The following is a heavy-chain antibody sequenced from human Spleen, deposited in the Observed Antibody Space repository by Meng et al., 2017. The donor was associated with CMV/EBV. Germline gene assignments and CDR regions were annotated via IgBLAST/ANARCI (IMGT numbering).Heavy chain of an antibody. Sequence: GGSLRLSCAASGFTFSSYSMHWVRQAPGKGLEWMAVTSNDGSNNFYAKSVKGRITISRDNSKNTLYLQVNSLRAEDTAVYYCMSRYCSSISCFDYWGQGTLVTVSS. J-gene: IGHJ4*02. CDR1: GFTFSSYS. CDR2: TSNDGSNN. D-gene: IGHD2-2*01. V-gene: IGHV3-30-3*01. CDR3: MSRYCSSISCFDY.